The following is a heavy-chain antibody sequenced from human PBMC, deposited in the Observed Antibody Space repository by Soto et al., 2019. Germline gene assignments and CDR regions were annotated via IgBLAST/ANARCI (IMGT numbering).Heavy chain of an antibody. Sequence: QLQLQESGPGLVKPSETLSLTCTVSSASISRSDSYWGWIRQPPGKGLEWIGSINYSGSTYYNLSLKSRVTISVYTSKNQFSLKLTSVTAADTALYYCARLRVNDAFDIWGQGTMVTVSS. D-gene: IGHD2-21*01. J-gene: IGHJ3*02. V-gene: IGHV4-39*01. CDR1: SASISRSDSY. CDR2: INYSGST. CDR3: ARLRVNDAFDI.